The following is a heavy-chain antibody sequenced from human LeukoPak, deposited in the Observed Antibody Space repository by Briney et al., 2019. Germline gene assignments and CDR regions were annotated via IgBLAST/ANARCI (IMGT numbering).Heavy chain of an antibody. J-gene: IGHJ4*02. V-gene: IGHV3-9*01. Sequence: GGSLRLSCAASGFTFDDYAMHWVRQAPGKGLEWVSGISWNSGSIGYADSVMGRFTISRDNAKNSLYLQMNSLRAEDTALYYCAKDWGYCSSTSCHGGYFDYWGQGTLVTVSS. CDR2: ISWNSGSI. D-gene: IGHD2-2*01. CDR1: GFTFDDYA. CDR3: AKDWGYCSSTSCHGGYFDY.